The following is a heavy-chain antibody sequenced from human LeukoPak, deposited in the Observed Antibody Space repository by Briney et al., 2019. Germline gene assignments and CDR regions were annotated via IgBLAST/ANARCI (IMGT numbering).Heavy chain of an antibody. CDR2: IRSKTDGGTT. V-gene: IGHV3-15*01. Sequence: GGSLRLSCAASGFTFRDAWMTWVRQAPGKGLEWVGRIRSKTDGGTTDYAVSVQGRFTISRDDSKNTLYLQMSSLKTEDTAVYYCAREGALAGILDIWGQGGLVTVSS. J-gene: IGHJ4*02. D-gene: IGHD6-19*01. CDR1: GFTFRDAW. CDR3: AREGALAGILDI.